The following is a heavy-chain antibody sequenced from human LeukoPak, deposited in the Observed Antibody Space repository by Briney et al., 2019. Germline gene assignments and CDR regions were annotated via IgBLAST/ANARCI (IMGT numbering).Heavy chain of an antibody. Sequence: GGSLRLSCAASGFNVSSSYMSWVRQAPGKGLEWVSIIYRATITYYADSVQGRFTISAHSSKNTLDLQMNTLRTEDTAVYYCARYGFLSGAGWFDPWGQGTLLTVSS. V-gene: IGHV3-53*04. CDR1: GFNVSSSY. D-gene: IGHD3-3*01. CDR2: IYRATIT. CDR3: ARYGFLSGAGWFDP. J-gene: IGHJ5*02.